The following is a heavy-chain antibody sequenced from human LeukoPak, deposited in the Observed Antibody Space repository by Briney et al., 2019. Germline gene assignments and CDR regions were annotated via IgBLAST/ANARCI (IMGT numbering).Heavy chain of an antibody. D-gene: IGHD4-23*01. CDR1: GGSISSSSYY. CDR3: AREWLLDY. Sequence: PSETLSLTCTVSGGSISSSSYYWGWIRQPPGKGLEWIGSIHYSGSTYYNPSLKSRVTISVDTSKNQFSLKLSSVTAADTAVYYCAREWLLDYWGQGTLVTVSS. V-gene: IGHV4-39*07. J-gene: IGHJ4*02. CDR2: IHYSGST.